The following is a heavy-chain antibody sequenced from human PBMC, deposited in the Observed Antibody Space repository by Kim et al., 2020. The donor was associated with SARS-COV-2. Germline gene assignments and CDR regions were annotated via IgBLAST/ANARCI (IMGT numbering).Heavy chain of an antibody. CDR2: ISSSGSTI. CDR1: GFTFSDYY. D-gene: IGHD3-22*01. Sequence: GGSLRLSCAASGFTFSDYYMSWIRQAPGKGLEWVSYISSSGSTIYYADSVKGRFTISRDNAKNSLYLQINSLRAEDTAVYYCAREEYYYDSSGYYYVGAFAIWGQGTMVTVSS. CDR3: AREEYYYDSSGYYYVGAFAI. J-gene: IGHJ3*02. V-gene: IGHV3-11*01.